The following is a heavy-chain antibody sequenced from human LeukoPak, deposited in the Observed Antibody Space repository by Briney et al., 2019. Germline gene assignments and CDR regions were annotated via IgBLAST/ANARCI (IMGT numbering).Heavy chain of an antibody. CDR2: IKQDGSEK. CDR1: GFTFSRFW. V-gene: IGHV3-7*01. D-gene: IGHD3-3*01. CDR3: TILRAFEI. Sequence: GGPLRLSCAASGFTFSRFWMSWVRQAPGKGLEWVSNIKQDGSEKYYVDSVKGRFTISRDNAKNSLYLQMNSLRAEDTAVYFCTILRAFEIRAEGTMLTVSS. J-gene: IGHJ3*02.